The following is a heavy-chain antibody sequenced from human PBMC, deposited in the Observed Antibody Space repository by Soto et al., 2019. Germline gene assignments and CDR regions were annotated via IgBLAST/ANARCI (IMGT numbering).Heavy chain of an antibody. D-gene: IGHD5-18*01. V-gene: IGHV1-18*01. CDR1: GYTFTSYG. CDR2: ISAYNGNT. J-gene: IGHJ5*02. CDR3: ARDVRRGYSYGP. Sequence: ASVKVSCKASGYTFTSYGISWVRQAPGQGPEWMGWISAYNGNTNYAQKLQGRVTMTTDTSTSTAYMELRSLRSDDTAVYYCARDVRRGYSYGPWGQGTLVTVSS.